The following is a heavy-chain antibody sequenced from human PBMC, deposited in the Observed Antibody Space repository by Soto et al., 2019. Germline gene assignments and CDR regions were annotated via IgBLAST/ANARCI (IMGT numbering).Heavy chain of an antibody. D-gene: IGHD5-12*01. CDR2: ISYSGST. CDR1: GGSISSYY. J-gene: IGHJ4*02. V-gene: IGHV4-59*01. Sequence: PSETLSLTCTVSGGSISSYYWSWIRQPPGKGLEWIGYISYSGSTNYNPSLKSRVTMSLDTSKNQFSLRLISVTAADTAKYFCAREGNLGRWLQPLDFWGQGTLVTVSS. CDR3: AREGNLGRWLQPLDF.